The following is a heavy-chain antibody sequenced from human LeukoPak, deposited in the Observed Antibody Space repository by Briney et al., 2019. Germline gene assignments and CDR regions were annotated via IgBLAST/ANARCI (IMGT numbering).Heavy chain of an antibody. CDR2: INPNSGGT. J-gene: IGHJ5*02. CDR3: ARGGRGYSYGLVKYNWFDP. V-gene: IGHV1-2*04. D-gene: IGHD5-18*01. CDR1: GYTFTGYY. Sequence: ASVKVSCKASGYTFTGYYMHWVRQAPGQGLEWMGWINPNSGGTNYAQKFQGWVTMTRDTSISTAYMELSRLRSDDTAVYYCARGGRGYSYGLVKYNWFDPWGQGTLVTVSS.